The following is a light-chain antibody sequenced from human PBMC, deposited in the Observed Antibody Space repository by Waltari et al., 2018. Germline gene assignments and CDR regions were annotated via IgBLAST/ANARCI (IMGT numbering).Light chain of an antibody. CDR1: SFNIGSNT. CDR2: SNN. J-gene: IGLJ2*01. Sequence: QSVLTQPPSASGTPGQRVTISCSGSSFNIGSNTVNWYQQLPGTAPKHLIYSNNQRPSGVPDRFSGSKSGTSASLAISGLQSEDEADYYCAAWDDSLNGHVVFGGGTKLTVL. CDR3: AAWDDSLNGHVV. V-gene: IGLV1-44*01.